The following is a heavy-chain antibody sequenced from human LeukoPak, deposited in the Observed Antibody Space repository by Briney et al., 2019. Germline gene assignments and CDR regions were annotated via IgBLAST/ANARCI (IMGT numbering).Heavy chain of an antibody. CDR2: ISGSGGST. D-gene: IGHD6-19*01. Sequence: GGSLKLSCAASGFTFSSYAMSWVRQAPGKGLEWVSAISGSGGSTYYADSVKGRFTISRDNSKNTLYLQMNSLRAEDTAVYYCAKASSGWSIYDYWGQGTLVTVSS. CDR3: AKASSGWSIYDY. CDR1: GFTFSSYA. J-gene: IGHJ4*02. V-gene: IGHV3-23*01.